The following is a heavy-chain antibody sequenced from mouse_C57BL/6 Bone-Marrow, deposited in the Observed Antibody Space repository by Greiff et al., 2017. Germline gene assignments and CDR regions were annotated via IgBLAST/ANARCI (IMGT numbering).Heavy chain of an antibody. Sequence: ESGAELVKPGASVKISCKASGYAFSSYWMNWVKQRPGKGLEWIGQIYPGDGDTNYNGKFKGKATLTADKSSSTAYMQLSSLTSEDSAVYFCARWPLLFSWYAMDYWGQGTSVTVSS. V-gene: IGHV1-80*01. J-gene: IGHJ4*01. D-gene: IGHD2-1*01. CDR3: ARWPLLFSWYAMDY. CDR1: GYAFSSYW. CDR2: IYPGDGDT.